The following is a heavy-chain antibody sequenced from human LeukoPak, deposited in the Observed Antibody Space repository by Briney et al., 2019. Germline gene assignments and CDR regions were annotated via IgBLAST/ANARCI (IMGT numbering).Heavy chain of an antibody. CDR1: GDSITDYY. CDR2: FYFGGGT. J-gene: IGHJ4*02. CDR3: ARQCEGFDY. V-gene: IGHV4-59*08. Sequence: SEALSVSCTHSGDSITDYYWNWIRQPPGEGLEWMGYFYFGGGTDYSPSLKSRVTISVDTSTNQYSLDLRSVSAADTAVYYTARQCEGFDYWGQGTLVTVSS.